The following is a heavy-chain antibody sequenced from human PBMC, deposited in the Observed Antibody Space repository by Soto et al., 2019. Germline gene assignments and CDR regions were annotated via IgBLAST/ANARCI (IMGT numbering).Heavy chain of an antibody. CDR2: LSYSGNF. Sequence: QVQLQQWGAGLLKPSETLSLTCGVYGGSFSGYYWSWIRQPPGKGLEWIGSLSYSGNFYYNPSLKSRISISVDTSKNQFSLTLTSVAAADTAVYYCARQSCSGGGCYSGPQDWYFSLWGRGTLVTVSS. CDR1: GGSFSGYY. D-gene: IGHD2-15*01. J-gene: IGHJ2*01. V-gene: IGHV4-34*11. CDR3: ARQSCSGGGCYSGPQDWYFSL.